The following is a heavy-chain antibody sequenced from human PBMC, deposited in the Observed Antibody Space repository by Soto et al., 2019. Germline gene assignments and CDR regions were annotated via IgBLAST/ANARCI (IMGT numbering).Heavy chain of an antibody. CDR3: AKEVSPKVPRWDDS. CDR1: GFTFSDYG. Sequence: QVQLAESGGGVVQPGGSLRLSCAASGFTFSDYGIDWIRQAPGKGLEWVAVISHEGGTQYYADSVRGRFTVSRDNSKNILYLQMIRLRPDDTAVYVCAKEVSPKVPRWDDSWGQGTLVTVSS. D-gene: IGHD1-26*01. J-gene: IGHJ4*02. CDR2: ISHEGGTQ. V-gene: IGHV3-30*18.